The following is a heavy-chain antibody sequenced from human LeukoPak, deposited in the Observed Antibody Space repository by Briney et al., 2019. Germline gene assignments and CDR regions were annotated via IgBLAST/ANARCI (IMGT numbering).Heavy chain of an antibody. V-gene: IGHV4-39*07. CDR2: INHSGST. D-gene: IGHD3-3*01. Sequence: SETLSLTCTVSGGSISSGDCYWSWIRQPPGKGLEWIGEINHSGSTNYNPSLKSRVTISVDTSKNQFSLKLSSVTAADTAVYYCARARYDFWSGSYGHFDYWGQGTLVTVSS. CDR3: ARARYDFWSGSYGHFDY. J-gene: IGHJ4*02. CDR1: GGSISSGDCY.